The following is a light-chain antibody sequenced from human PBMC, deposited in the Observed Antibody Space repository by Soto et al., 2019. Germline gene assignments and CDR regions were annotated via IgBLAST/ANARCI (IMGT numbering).Light chain of an antibody. CDR3: QHYNSYSEA. V-gene: IGKV1-5*03. CDR1: QTISSW. J-gene: IGKJ1*01. Sequence: DIQMTQSPSTLSGSVGDRVTITCRASQTISSWLACYQQKPGKALKLLIYKASTLKSGVPSRFSGSGSGTECTLTISSLQPDDFVTYYCQHYNSYSEAFGQGTKVELK. CDR2: KAS.